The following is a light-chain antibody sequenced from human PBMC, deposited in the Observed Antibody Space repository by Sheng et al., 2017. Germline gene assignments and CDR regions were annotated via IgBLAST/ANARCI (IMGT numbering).Light chain of an antibody. J-gene: IGKJ1*01. V-gene: IGKV1-27*01. Sequence: DIQMTQSPSSLSASVGDRVTITCRASQGISNYLAWYQQEPGKVPKLLIYAASTLQSGAPSRFSDSGSGTDFTLTISSLQPEDVATYFCQRYDGVPRTFGQGTKVEIK. CDR1: QGISNY. CDR3: QRYDGVPRT. CDR2: AAS.